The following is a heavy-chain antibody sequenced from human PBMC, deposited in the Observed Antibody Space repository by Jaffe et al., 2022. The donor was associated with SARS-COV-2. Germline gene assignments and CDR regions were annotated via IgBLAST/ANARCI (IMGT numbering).Heavy chain of an antibody. J-gene: IGHJ6*02. D-gene: IGHD3-10*02. V-gene: IGHV3-74*01. CDR1: GFTFSSYW. Sequence: EVQLVESGGGLVQPGGSLRLSCAASGFTFSSYWMHWVRQAPGKGLVWVSHINSDGSSTNYADSVKGRFTISRDNAKNTLYLQMNSLRAEDTAVYYCARAVHYYYYGMDVWGQGTTVTVSS. CDR3: ARAVHYYYYGMDV. CDR2: INSDGSST.